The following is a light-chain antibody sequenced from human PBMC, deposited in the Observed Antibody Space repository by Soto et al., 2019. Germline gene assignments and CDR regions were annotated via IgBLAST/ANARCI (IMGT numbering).Light chain of an antibody. CDR3: QLSYCTREA. Sequence: QMNHYLSSLSASGEDSSTLTSRASQSICSYLNWYQQRPGIARKLLIYAASSLQSGVPSRFSGSGSGTDFTLTIGSLQPEDFATYCSQLSYCTREAIGQGGRLEIK. J-gene: IGKJ5*01. CDR1: QSICSY. V-gene: IGKV1-39*01. CDR2: AAS.